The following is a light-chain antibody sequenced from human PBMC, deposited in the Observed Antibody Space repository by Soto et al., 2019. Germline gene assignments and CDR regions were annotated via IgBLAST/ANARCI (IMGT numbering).Light chain of an antibody. CDR2: ENN. J-gene: IGLJ1*01. Sequence: QSVLTQPPSVSEAPGQRVTISCTGSSSNIGAGYEAHWYQQVPGTAPKLLIYENNNRPSGVPDRFSGFKSGTSGSLAITGLQAEDEAEYYCQSYDSSLSGYVFGTGTKLTVL. CDR1: SSNIGAGYE. V-gene: IGLV1-40*01. CDR3: QSYDSSLSGYV.